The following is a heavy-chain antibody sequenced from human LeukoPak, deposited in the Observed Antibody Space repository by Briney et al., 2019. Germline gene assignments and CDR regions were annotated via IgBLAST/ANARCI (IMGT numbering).Heavy chain of an antibody. V-gene: IGHV3-7*02. Sequence: GGSLRLSCAASGFTFSTYWMTWVRQAPGKGLEGVGNIKPDGSQKYYVDSVKGRFTISRDNVKNSMYLQMNSLRAEDTAVYYCVAGNWNDGAFDMWGQGTMVTVSS. CDR3: VAGNWNDGAFDM. J-gene: IGHJ3*02. D-gene: IGHD1-20*01. CDR2: IKPDGSQK. CDR1: GFTFSTYW.